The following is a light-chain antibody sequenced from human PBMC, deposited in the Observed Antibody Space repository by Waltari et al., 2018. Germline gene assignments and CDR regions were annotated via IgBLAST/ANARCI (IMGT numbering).Light chain of an antibody. CDR3: QTWDSRNAV. CDR1: KLGEKF. V-gene: IGLV3-1*01. CDR2: EDS. Sequence: SYELTRPSSVSVSPGETVSITCSGDKLGEKFVSWYQQRPGQSPVVVIYEDSKRPSGIPGRFSGSNSGNTATLTISGTQAMDEADYYCQTWDSRNAVFGSATKVTVL. J-gene: IGLJ1*01.